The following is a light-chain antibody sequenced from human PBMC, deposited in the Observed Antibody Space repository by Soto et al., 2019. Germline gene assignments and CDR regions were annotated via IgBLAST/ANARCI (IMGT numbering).Light chain of an antibody. CDR1: QSISSW. CDR2: KAS. V-gene: IGKV1-5*03. Sequence: DIQMTQSPSTLSASVGDRVTITCRASQSISSWLAWYHQKPGKAPKLLIYKASSLESGVPSRFSGSGSGTEFTLTISSLQPDDFATYYCQQYNSYSFGQGTKVYI. J-gene: IGKJ1*01. CDR3: QQYNSYS.